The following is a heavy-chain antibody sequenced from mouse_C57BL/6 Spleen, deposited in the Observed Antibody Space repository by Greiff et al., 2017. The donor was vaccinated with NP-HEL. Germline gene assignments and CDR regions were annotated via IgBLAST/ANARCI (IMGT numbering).Heavy chain of an antibody. D-gene: IGHD2-3*01. CDR3: AREGSDGYYVGVWFAY. CDR2: IYPRDGST. Sequence: VMLVESDAELVKPGASVKISCKVSGYTFTDHTIHWMKQRPEQGLEWIGYIYPRDGSTKYNEKFKGKATLTADKSSSTAYMQLNSLTSEDSAVYFCAREGSDGYYVGVWFAYWGQGTLVTVSA. V-gene: IGHV1-78*01. CDR1: GYTFTDHT. J-gene: IGHJ3*01.